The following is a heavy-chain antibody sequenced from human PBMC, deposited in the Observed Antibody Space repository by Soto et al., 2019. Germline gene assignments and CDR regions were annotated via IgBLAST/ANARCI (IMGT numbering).Heavy chain of an antibody. Sequence: LSLTCTVSGGSISSGPYSWSWIRQPPGKGLGWIGYIYDSGSTYYNPSLKSRVTLSVDRSKNQFSLKLSSMTAADTAVYYCARDGGVSGMDVWGQGTTVTVS. J-gene: IGHJ6*02. CDR2: IYDSGST. CDR1: GGSISSGPYS. CDR3: ARDGGVSGMDV. D-gene: IGHD2-8*01. V-gene: IGHV4-30-2*01.